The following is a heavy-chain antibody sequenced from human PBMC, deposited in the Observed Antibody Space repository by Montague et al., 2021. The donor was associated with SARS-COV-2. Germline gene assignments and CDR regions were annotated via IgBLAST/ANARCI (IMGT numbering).Heavy chain of an antibody. V-gene: IGHV4-31*11. CDR3: ARVQGITMIVVVIVAFDI. CDR1: GGSISSGNC. D-gene: IGHD3-22*01. J-gene: IGHJ3*02. CDR2: IYYGGST. Sequence: TLSLTCAVSGGSISSGNCRSWFRQHPGKGLEWIGYIYYGGSTYYNPSPKSRVTISVDTSKDQFSLKLSSVTAADTAVYYCARVQGITMIVVVIVAFDIWGQGTMVTVSS.